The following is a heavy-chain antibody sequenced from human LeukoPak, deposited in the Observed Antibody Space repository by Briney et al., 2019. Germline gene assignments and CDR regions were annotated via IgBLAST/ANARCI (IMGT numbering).Heavy chain of an antibody. CDR1: GFTFSDYY. CDR3: AKDMNNWNRGEYYFDY. D-gene: IGHD1-20*01. Sequence: PGGALRLSCAASGFTFSDYYMSWIRQAPGKGLEWVSYISSSGSTIYYADSVKGRFTISRDNAKNSLYLQMNSLRAEDTAVYYCAKDMNNWNRGEYYFDYWGQGTLVTVSS. V-gene: IGHV3-11*04. J-gene: IGHJ4*02. CDR2: ISSSGSTI.